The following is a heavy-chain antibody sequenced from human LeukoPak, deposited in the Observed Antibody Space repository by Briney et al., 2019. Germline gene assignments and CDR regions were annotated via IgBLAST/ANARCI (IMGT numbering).Heavy chain of an antibody. CDR3: ARNNGMDV. Sequence: GSLKLSCSASGFTLSNSLNTRGRQVPGRGPEWVANVNRDGSETYYLDSVKGRFTISKDNAKNSLYLQMNSLRAEDTALYHCARNNGMDVWGQGTTVIVSS. V-gene: IGHV3-7*03. CDR2: VNRDGSET. J-gene: IGHJ6*02. CDR1: GFTLSNSL.